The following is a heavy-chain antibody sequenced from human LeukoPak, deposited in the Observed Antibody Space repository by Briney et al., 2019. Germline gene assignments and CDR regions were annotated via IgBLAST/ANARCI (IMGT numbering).Heavy chain of an antibody. CDR3: TTPTRSGSYSYYFDY. V-gene: IGHV3-15*01. CDR1: GFTFNNAW. J-gene: IGHJ4*02. CDR2: IKSKTDGGTT. Sequence: GSLRLSCAASGFTFNNAWMSWVRQAPGKGLEWVGLIKSKTDGGTTDYAAPVKGRFTISRDDSKNTLYLQMNSLKTEDTAVYYCTTPTRSGSYSYYFDYWGQGTLVTVSS. D-gene: IGHD3-10*01.